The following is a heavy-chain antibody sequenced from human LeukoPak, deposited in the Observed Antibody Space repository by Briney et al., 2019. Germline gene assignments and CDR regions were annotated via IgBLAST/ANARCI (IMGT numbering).Heavy chain of an antibody. V-gene: IGHV3-23*01. CDR3: AKGIAVVPYYMDV. D-gene: IGHD6-19*01. CDR2: ISGSGGST. Sequence: GGSLRLSCVASRFTFSSYAMSWVRQAPGKGLEWVSAISGSGGSTYYADSVKGRFTISRDNSKNTLYLQMNSLRAEDTAVYYCAKGIAVVPYYMDVWGKGTTVTISS. CDR1: RFTFSSYA. J-gene: IGHJ6*03.